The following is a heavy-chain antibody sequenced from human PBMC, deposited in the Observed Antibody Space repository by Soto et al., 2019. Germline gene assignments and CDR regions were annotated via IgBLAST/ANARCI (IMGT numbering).Heavy chain of an antibody. Sequence: GGSLRLSCAASGFTFSSYAMSWVRQAPGKGLEWVSAISGSGGSTYYADSVKGRFTISRDNAKNSLYLQMNSLRAEDTAVYYCARDGYSSGWYVNWFDPWGQGTLVTVSS. D-gene: IGHD6-19*01. CDR3: ARDGYSSGWYVNWFDP. V-gene: IGHV3-23*01. J-gene: IGHJ5*02. CDR1: GFTFSSYA. CDR2: ISGSGGST.